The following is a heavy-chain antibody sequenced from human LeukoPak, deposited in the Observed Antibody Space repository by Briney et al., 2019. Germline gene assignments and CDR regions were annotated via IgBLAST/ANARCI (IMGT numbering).Heavy chain of an antibody. CDR3: ARGLRDYYDSSGYNDDAFDI. D-gene: IGHD3-22*01. CDR1: GFTFSSYS. J-gene: IGHJ3*02. CDR2: ISSSSSTI. V-gene: IGHV3-48*01. Sequence: PGGSLRLSCAASGFTFSSYSMNWVRQAPGKGLEWVSYISSSSSTIYYADSVKGRFAISRDNAKNSLYLQMNSLRAEDTALYYCARGLRDYYDSSGYNDDAFDIWGQGTMVTVSS.